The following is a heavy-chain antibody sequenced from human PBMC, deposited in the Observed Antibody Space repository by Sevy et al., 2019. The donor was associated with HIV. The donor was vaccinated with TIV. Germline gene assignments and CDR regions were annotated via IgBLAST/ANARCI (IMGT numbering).Heavy chain of an antibody. Sequence: GGSLRLSCAASGFTFSTYNMNWVRQVPGKGLEWVSSIWSSSSYIYYADSVKGRFTISRDNAKNSLYLQMNSLKVEDTAVYYCARDRTYGSFIDYWGQGTLVTVSS. CDR3: ARDRTYGSFIDY. J-gene: IGHJ4*02. V-gene: IGHV3-21*01. CDR1: GFTFSTYN. D-gene: IGHD3-10*01. CDR2: IWSSSSYI.